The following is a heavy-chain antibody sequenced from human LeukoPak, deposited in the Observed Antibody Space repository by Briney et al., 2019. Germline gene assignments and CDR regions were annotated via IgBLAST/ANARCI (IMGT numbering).Heavy chain of an antibody. D-gene: IGHD1-7*01. CDR3: ARDHSNWNYAPDF. Sequence: SVKVSCKASGGTFSSYAISWVRQAPGQGLEWMGGIIPIFGTANYAQKFQGRVTITADKSTSTAYMELSSLRSEDTAVYYCARDHSNWNYAPDFWGQGTLVIVSS. CDR2: IIPIFGTA. CDR1: GGTFSSYA. V-gene: IGHV1-69*06. J-gene: IGHJ4*02.